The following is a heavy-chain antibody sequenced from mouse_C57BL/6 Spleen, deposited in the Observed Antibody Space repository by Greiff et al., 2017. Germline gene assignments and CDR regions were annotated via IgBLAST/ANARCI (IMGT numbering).Heavy chain of an antibody. CDR3: AGSGYDGFDY. D-gene: IGHD2-2*01. CDR1: GYAFTNYL. CDR2: INPGSGGT. Sequence: VKLQESGAELVRPGTSVKVSCKASGYAFTNYLIEWVKQRPGQGLEWIGVINPGSGGTNYNEKFKGKATLTADKSSSTACMQLSSLTSEDSAVYFCAGSGYDGFDYWGQGTTLTVSS. V-gene: IGHV1-54*01. J-gene: IGHJ2*01.